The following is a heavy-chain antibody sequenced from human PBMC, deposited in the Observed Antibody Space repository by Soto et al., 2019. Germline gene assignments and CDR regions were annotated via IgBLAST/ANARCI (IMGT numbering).Heavy chain of an antibody. V-gene: IGHV4-30-4*01. Sequence: QVQLQESGPGLVKPSQTLSLTCTVSGGSISSGDYYWSWLRQPPGKGLEWIGYIYYSGSTYYTPSRKSRVTTPVDTYRNQCSLRLSSVTAADTSVYYCARTSYGYTLYDYWGQGTLVTVSS. D-gene: IGHD5-18*01. CDR1: GGSISSGDYY. CDR2: IYYSGST. CDR3: ARTSYGYTLYDY. J-gene: IGHJ4*02.